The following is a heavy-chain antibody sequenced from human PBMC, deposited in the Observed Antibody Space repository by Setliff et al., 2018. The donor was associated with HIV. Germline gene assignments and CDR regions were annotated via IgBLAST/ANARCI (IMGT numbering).Heavy chain of an antibody. V-gene: IGHV4-39*02. D-gene: IGHD3-9*01. J-gene: IGHJ4*02. CDR1: GDSINGANSY. CDR3: ARPPTWFSVYFDN. CDR2: VYTTGRT. Sequence: PSETLSLTCAVYGDSINGANSYWGWLRQPPGKGLEWVAPVYTTGRTFYNPSLQSRFTISIDTSRHHFSLKVTSVTAADTAVYYCARPPTWFSVYFDNWGQGAPVTVSS.